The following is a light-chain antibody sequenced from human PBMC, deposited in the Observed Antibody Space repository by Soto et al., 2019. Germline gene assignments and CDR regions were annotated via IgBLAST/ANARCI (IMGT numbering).Light chain of an antibody. CDR1: SSDVGSYNL. Sequence: QSVLTQPGSVSGSPGQSITISCTGTSSDVGSYNLVSWYQQHPGKAPKLMIYEVSKRPSGVSNRFSGSKSGNTASLTISGLQAEDEADYYCCSYAGSSTSLWVFGGGTQLTVL. J-gene: IGLJ3*02. CDR2: EVS. CDR3: CSYAGSSTSLWV. V-gene: IGLV2-23*02.